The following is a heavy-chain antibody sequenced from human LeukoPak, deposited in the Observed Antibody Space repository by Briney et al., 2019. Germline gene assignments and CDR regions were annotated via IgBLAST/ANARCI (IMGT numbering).Heavy chain of an antibody. Sequence: ASVKVSCKASGYTFTSYGISWVRQAPGQGLEWMGWLSAYNGNTNYAQKLQGRVTMTTDTSTSTAYMELRSLRSDDTAVYYCARKPPGDNWFDPWGQGTLVTVSS. CDR3: ARKPPGDNWFDP. J-gene: IGHJ5*02. V-gene: IGHV1-18*01. CDR1: GYTFTSYG. CDR2: LSAYNGNT.